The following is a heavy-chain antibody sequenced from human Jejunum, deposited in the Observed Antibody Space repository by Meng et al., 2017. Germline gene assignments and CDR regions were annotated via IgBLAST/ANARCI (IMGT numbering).Heavy chain of an antibody. CDR3: ARDYGDNYDISTGYFKGYYFDL. D-gene: IGHD3-9*01. CDR2: IYSSGSA. Sequence: QGPRPGLVHPLESLSLTCTVSGGSINNVYWSWIRQPAGKGLEWIGRIYSSGSATFNASLKSRVSMSVDTSNNQFSLTLTSMTAADAAMYYCARDYGDNYDISTGYFKGYYFDLWGRGTLVTDSS. J-gene: IGHJ2*01. CDR1: GGSINNVY. V-gene: IGHV4-4*07.